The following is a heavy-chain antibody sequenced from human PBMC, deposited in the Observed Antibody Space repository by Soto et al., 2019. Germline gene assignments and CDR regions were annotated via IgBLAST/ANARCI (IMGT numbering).Heavy chain of an antibody. J-gene: IGHJ6*02. CDR3: ARYIPGVRYYGMDV. V-gene: IGHV3-23*01. Sequence: PGGSLRPSWAASGVTFGGYARKWVRQAPGKGLEWVSLIGESGTPTYYADSVKGRFTISRDNSGNTLFLEMYSLRAEDTAVYYCARYIPGVRYYGMDVWGQGTTVTVSS. CDR2: IGESGTPT. D-gene: IGHD2-2*01. CDR1: GVTFGGYA.